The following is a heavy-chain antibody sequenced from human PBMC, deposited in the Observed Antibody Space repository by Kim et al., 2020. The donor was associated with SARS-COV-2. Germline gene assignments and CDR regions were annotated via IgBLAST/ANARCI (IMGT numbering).Heavy chain of an antibody. J-gene: IGHJ4*02. Sequence: STYYHPSRKSRVTISVDTSKNQLSLSLRSVTAADTAVYYCARRRDGGLDYWGQGTLVTVSS. CDR2: ST. D-gene: IGHD2-15*01. V-gene: IGHV4-39*01. CDR3: ARRRDGGLDY.